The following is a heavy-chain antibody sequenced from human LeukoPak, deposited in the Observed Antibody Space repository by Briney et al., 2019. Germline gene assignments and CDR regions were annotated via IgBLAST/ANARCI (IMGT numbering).Heavy chain of an antibody. V-gene: IGHV1-69*05. CDR3: ARDRSDYYYYGMDV. CDR2: IIPIFGTA. D-gene: IGHD3-16*02. CDR1: GGTFSSYA. J-gene: IGHJ6*02. Sequence: ASVKVSCKASGGTFSSYAISWVRQAPGQGLEWMGGIIPIFGTANYAQKFQGRVTITRDTSASTAYMELSSLRSEDTAVYYCARDRSDYYYYGMDVWGQGTTVTVSS.